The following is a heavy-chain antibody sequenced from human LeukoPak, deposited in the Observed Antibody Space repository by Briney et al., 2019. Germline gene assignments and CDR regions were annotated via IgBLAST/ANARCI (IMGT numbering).Heavy chain of an antibody. V-gene: IGHV1-18*01. J-gene: IGHJ4*02. CDR3: ARVNPPGITMIVDY. Sequence: ASVKVSCKASGYTFTSYGISWVRQPPGQGLEGMGWIIAYNGNTNYAQKLQGRVTMTTDTSTSTAYMELRSLRSDDTAVYYCARVNPPGITMIVDYWGQGTLVTVSS. CDR1: GYTFTSYG. D-gene: IGHD3-22*01. CDR2: IIAYNGNT.